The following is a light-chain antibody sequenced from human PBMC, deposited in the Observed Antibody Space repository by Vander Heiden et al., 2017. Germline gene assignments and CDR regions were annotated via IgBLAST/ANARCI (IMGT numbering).Light chain of an antibody. CDR2: GAS. Sequence: IVLTPSSATLSVSPGERATLSCRASQSVGSNLAWYQQKPGQAPRLLIYGASTRATAIPARFSGSGSGTEFTLTISSLQSEDFAVYYCQQYNNWPPWTFGQGTKVEIK. CDR3: QQYNNWPPWT. V-gene: IGKV3-15*01. CDR1: QSVGSN. J-gene: IGKJ1*01.